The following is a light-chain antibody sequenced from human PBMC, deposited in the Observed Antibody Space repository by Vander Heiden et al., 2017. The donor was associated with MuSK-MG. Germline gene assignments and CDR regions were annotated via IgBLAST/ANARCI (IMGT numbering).Light chain of an antibody. CDR1: QSVSSN. CDR3: QQYNNWPPPWT. V-gene: IGKV3-15*01. Sequence: EIVMTQSPTLSVSPGERATLSCRASQSVSSNLAWYQQKPGQAPRLLIYGASTRATGIPARFSGSGSGTEFTLTISSLQSEDFAVYYCQQYNNWPPPWTFGQGTKVEIK. J-gene: IGKJ1*01. CDR2: GAS.